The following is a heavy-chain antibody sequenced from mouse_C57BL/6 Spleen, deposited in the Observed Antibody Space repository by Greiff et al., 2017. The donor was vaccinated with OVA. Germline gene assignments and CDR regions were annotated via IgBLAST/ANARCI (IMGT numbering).Heavy chain of an antibody. CDR1: GYTFTNYW. D-gene: IGHD2-1*01. CDR3: AAGNYEGAMDY. CDR2: IYPGGGYT. J-gene: IGHJ4*01. Sequence: VQVVESGAELVRPGTSVKMSCKASGYTFTNYWIGWAKQRPGHGLEWIGDIYPGGGYTNYNEKFKGKATLTADKSSSTAYMQFSSLTSEDSAIYYCAAGNYEGAMDYWGQGTSVTVSS. V-gene: IGHV1-63*01.